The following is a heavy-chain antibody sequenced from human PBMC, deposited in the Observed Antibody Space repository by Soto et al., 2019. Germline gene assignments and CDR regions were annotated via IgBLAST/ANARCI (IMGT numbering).Heavy chain of an antibody. CDR3: AKGPAVTTYIDY. J-gene: IGHJ4*02. D-gene: IGHD4-17*01. CDR2: ISGSGATT. CDR1: EFTFSSSA. V-gene: IGHV3-23*01. Sequence: GGSLRLSCAASEFTFSSSAMSWVRQAPGMGLEWVSTISGSGATTYYADSVKGRFTISRDNSRNTLYLQMNALTAEDTAVYVCAKGPAVTTYIDYWGQGTLVTVSS.